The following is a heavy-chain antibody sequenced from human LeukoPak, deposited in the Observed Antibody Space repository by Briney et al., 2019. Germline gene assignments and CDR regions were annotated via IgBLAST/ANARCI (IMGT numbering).Heavy chain of an antibody. CDR2: ISSSSSYI. CDR3: ARVAFGEPDY. V-gene: IGHV3-21*01. CDR1: GFTFSSYS. D-gene: IGHD3-3*01. J-gene: IGHJ4*02. Sequence: GGSLRLSCAASGFTFSSYSMNWVRQAPGKGLEWVSSISSSSSYIYYADSVKGRFTIPRDNAKNSLYLQMNSLRAEDTAVYYCARVAFGEPDYWGQGTLVTVSS.